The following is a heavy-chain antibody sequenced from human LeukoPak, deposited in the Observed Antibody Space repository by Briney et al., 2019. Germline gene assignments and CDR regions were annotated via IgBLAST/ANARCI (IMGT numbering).Heavy chain of an antibody. V-gene: IGHV4-30-4*02. D-gene: IGHD3-16*02. CDR2: IYYSGST. CDR1: GGSISSGDYY. J-gene: IGHJ4*02. Sequence: SETLSLTCTVSGGSISSGDYYWSWIRQPPGKGLEWIGYIYYSGSTYYNPSLKSRVTISVDTSKNQFSLKLSSVTAADTAVYYCARDPSYDYVWGSYLAPAYYFDYWGQGTLVTVSS. CDR3: ARDPSYDYVWGSYLAPAYYFDY.